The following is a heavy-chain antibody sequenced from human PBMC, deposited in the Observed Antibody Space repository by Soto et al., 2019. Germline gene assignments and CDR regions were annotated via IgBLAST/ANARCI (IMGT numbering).Heavy chain of an antibody. CDR3: ATHREGATYYFDY. J-gene: IGHJ4*02. CDR1: TFTFTNSA. V-gene: IGHV1-58*01. Sequence: QTPLVQSGPEVKKPGTSVRVSCKASTFTFTNSAVQWVRQARGQRLEWMGWIVVGSGHTKYAHHFQERVSITRDMSTGTAYMELTSLRSEDTAVYFCATHREGATYYFDYWGQGTLVTVAS. D-gene: IGHD1-26*01. CDR2: IVVGSGHT.